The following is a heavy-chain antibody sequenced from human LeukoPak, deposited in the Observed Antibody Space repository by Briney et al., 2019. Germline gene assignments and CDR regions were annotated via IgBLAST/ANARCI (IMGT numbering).Heavy chain of an antibody. V-gene: IGHV3-21*01. CDR2: ISSTGTYI. J-gene: IGHJ6*03. Sequence: GGSLRLSCAASGFNFDTYAMSWVRQAPGKGLGWVSSISSTGTYIYYADSVKGRFTISRDNAKNSLYLQMNSLRAEDTAVYYCARENIVVVPAASRYLDVWGKGTTVTVSS. CDR3: ARENIVVVPAASRYLDV. CDR1: GFNFDTYA. D-gene: IGHD2-2*01.